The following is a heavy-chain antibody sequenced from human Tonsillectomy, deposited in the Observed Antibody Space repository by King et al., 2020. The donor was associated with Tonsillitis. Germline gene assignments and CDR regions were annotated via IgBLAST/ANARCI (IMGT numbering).Heavy chain of an antibody. CDR3: ARVGGNSCWRPPARNYYYGMDF. D-gene: IGHD6-19*01. Sequence: QLVQSGAEVKKPGSSVKVSCKASGGTFNSFAISWVRQAPGQGLEWMGGIIPIFGTANYAQKFQGRVTITADESTSTVYMELSSLRPEDTDVYYCARVGGNSCWRPPARNYYYGMDFWGQGTTVTVSS. CDR2: IIPIFGTA. V-gene: IGHV1-69*01. CDR1: GGTFNSFA. J-gene: IGHJ6*02.